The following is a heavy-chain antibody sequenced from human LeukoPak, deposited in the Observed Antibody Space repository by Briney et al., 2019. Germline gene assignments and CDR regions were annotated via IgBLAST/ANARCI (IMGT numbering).Heavy chain of an antibody. V-gene: IGHV4-30-2*01. CDR1: GGSISSGGYS. CDR2: IYHSGST. J-gene: IGHJ4*02. CDR3: ATAYYSSGWYADY. D-gene: IGHD6-19*01. Sequence: SETLSLTCAVSGGSISSGGYSWSWIRQPPGKGLEWIGYIYHSGSTYYNPSLKSRVTISVDRSKNQFSLKLSSVTAADTAVYYCATAYYSSGWYADYWGQGTLVTVSS.